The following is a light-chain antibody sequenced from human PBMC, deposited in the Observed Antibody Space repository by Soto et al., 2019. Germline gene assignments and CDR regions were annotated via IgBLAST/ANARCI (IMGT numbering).Light chain of an antibody. CDR1: QGINNC. J-gene: IGKJ3*01. CDR3: QQHQSSPRS. CDR2: AAS. Sequence: DILLTQSPATLSASVGDRVTLSCRASQGINNCLAWYQQKPGQVPKLLIYAASTLQSGVPARFSGSGSGTDFTLTISSLQPEDVATYYCQQHQSSPRSFGHGTQVDIK. V-gene: IGKV1-27*01.